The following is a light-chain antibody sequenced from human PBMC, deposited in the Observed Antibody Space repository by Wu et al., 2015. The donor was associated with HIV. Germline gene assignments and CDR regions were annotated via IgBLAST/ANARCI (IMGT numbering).Light chain of an antibody. V-gene: IGKV1-33*01. Sequence: DIQLTQSPSSLSASVGDRVTITCQASQDISNYLNWYQQKPGKAPKLLIYDAGNLETGVPSRFSASGSGTEFTLTISSLQPDDFAIYYCQQYDTYWTFGQG. CDR2: DAG. CDR3: QQYDTYWT. CDR1: QDISNY. J-gene: IGKJ1*01.